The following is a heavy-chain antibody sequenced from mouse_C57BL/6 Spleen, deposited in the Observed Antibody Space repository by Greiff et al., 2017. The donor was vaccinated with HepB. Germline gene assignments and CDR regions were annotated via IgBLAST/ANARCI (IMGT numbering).Heavy chain of an antibody. CDR3: ASPSYYGSSYGGFAY. V-gene: IGHV1-82*01. Sequence: QVQLQQSGPELVKPGASVKISCKASGYAFSSSWMNWVKQRPGKGLEWIGRIYPGDGDTNYNGKFKGKATLTADKSSSTAYMQLSSLTSEDSAVYFCASPSYYGSSYGGFAYWGQGTLVTVSA. CDR2: IYPGDGDT. CDR1: GYAFSSSW. D-gene: IGHD1-1*01. J-gene: IGHJ3*01.